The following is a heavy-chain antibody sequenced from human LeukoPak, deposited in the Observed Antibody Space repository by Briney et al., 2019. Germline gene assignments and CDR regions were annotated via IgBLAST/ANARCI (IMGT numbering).Heavy chain of an antibody. V-gene: IGHV3-30*04. CDR1: GFNFGSYA. CDR3: ATESSLSN. J-gene: IGHJ4*02. Sequence: GRSLRLSCAASGFNFGSYAMDWLRQAPGKGLEWVGDISYDGGYQGYAASVRGRFTISRDNSKDTLYLQMNSLRPEDAAVYYCATESSLSNWGQGTLVTVSS. CDR2: ISYDGGYQ.